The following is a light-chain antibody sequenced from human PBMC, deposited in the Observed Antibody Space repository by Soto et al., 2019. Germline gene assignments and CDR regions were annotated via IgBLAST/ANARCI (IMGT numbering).Light chain of an antibody. CDR3: QQYGSSPRT. J-gene: IGKJ1*01. CDR1: QSVTSSY. Sequence: EIVLTQSPGTLSLSPGERATLSCRASQSVTSSYLAWYQQKPGQAPRLLIYGASSRATGIPDRFSGSGSGTDFTLTISRLEPEDVALYYGQQYGSSPRTFGQGTKVEIK. CDR2: GAS. V-gene: IGKV3-20*01.